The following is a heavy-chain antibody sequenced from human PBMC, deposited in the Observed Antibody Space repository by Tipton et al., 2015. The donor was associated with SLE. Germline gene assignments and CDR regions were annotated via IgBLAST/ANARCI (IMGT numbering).Heavy chain of an antibody. Sequence: TLSLTCTVSGDSISSGIYYWSWIRQPAGEGLEWIGHIYTSGSTHYSPSLESRVTMSVDTSKNQIYLKLTSVTAADTALYYCGRVTGGWLEEYWGQGTLVTVSS. V-gene: IGHV4-61*09. CDR1: GDSISSGIYY. CDR3: GRVTGGWLEEY. D-gene: IGHD2-15*01. CDR2: IYTSGST. J-gene: IGHJ4*02.